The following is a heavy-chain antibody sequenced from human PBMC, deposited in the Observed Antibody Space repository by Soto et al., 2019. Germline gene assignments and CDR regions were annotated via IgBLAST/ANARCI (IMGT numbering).Heavy chain of an antibody. Sequence: PGESLKISCKGSGYSFTSYWIGWVRQMPGKGLEWMGIIYPGDSDTRYSPSFQGQVTISADKSISTAYLQWSSLKASDTAMYYCARSPLYDFWSVYYTGGNWFDPWGQGTLVTVSS. CDR1: GYSFTSYW. CDR3: ARSPLYDFWSVYYTGGNWFDP. V-gene: IGHV5-51*01. D-gene: IGHD3-3*01. J-gene: IGHJ5*02. CDR2: IYPGDSDT.